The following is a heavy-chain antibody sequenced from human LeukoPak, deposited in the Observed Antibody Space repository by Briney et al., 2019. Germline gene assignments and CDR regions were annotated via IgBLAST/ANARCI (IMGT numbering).Heavy chain of an antibody. V-gene: IGHV3-23*01. CDR2: ISGSGGST. J-gene: IGHJ4*02. D-gene: IGHD3-10*01. CDR1: GFTFSSYA. Sequence: GGSLRLSCAASGFTFSSYAMSWVCQAPGKGLEWVSAISGSGGSTYYADSVKGRFTISRDNSKNTLYLQMNSLRAEDTAVYYCAKDPAGSGNPYYFDYWGQGTLVTVSS. CDR3: AKDPAGSGNPYYFDY.